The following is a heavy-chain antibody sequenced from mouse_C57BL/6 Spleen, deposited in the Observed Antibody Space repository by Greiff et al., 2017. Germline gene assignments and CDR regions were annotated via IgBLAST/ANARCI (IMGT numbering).Heavy chain of an antibody. CDR2: IYPNTGGN. D-gene: IGHD2-4*01. J-gene: IGHJ1*03. CDR1: GYTFTDYY. CDR3: ARRYYDYDVWYFDV. Sequence: EVQLQQSGPELVKPGASVKMSCKASGYTFTDYYMHWVKQSHGKSLGWIGYIYPNTGGNGYTQKFKGKATLTVDKSSSTAYMELRSLTSEDSSVYYCARRYYDYDVWYFDVWGTGTTVTVSS. V-gene: IGHV1-34*01.